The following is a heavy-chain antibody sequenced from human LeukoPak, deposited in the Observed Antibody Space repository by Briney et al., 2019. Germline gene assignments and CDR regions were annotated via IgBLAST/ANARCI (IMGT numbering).Heavy chain of an antibody. CDR1: GGTFSSYA. Sequence: GASVKVSCKASGGTFSSYAISWVRQAPGQRLEWMGWINAGNGNTKYSQKLQGRVTITRDTSASTAYMELSSLRSEDTAVYYCAKEAGTNGYWGQGTLVTVSS. CDR2: INAGNGNT. V-gene: IGHV1-3*01. CDR3: AKEAGTNGY. J-gene: IGHJ4*02. D-gene: IGHD6-13*01.